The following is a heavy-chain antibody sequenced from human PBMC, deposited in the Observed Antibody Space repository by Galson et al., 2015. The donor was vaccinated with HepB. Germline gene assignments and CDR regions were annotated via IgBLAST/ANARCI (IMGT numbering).Heavy chain of an antibody. Sequence: SVKVSCKVSGVTFSNFAIDWVRQAPGESPEWMGGIIPMFGVANYAPKFQGRLTMTADDSTSTAYMELSSLSSEDTALYYCARPKMQYEGSYCFDFWGQRTLVTVSS. CDR1: GVTFSNFA. CDR3: ARPKMQYEGSYCFDF. D-gene: IGHD1-26*01. J-gene: IGHJ4*02. V-gene: IGHV1-69*13. CDR2: IIPMFGVA.